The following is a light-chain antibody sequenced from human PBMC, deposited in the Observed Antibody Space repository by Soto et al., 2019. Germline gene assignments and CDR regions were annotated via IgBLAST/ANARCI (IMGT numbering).Light chain of an antibody. CDR3: SSYVRSSSSWV. J-gene: IGLJ3*02. V-gene: IGLV2-14*01. CDR2: EVT. Sequence: QPVLTQPASVSGSPGQSITISCTGTSSDVGNYNYVSWYQLHPGKAPKLMIYEVTNRPSGVSDRFSGSKSGNTASLTVSGLQAEDEGDYYCSSYVRSSSSWVFGGGTKLTVL. CDR1: SSDVGNYNY.